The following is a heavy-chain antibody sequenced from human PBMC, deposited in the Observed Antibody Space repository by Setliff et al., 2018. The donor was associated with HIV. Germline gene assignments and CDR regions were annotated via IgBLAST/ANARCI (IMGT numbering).Heavy chain of an antibody. CDR2: IYHSGNT. J-gene: IGHJ6*02. CDR3: ARDGSRTTGATGYYYGLDV. CDR1: GGSISSHY. V-gene: IGHV4-39*07. D-gene: IGHD1-1*01. Sequence: PSETLSLTCTVSGGSISSHYWSWIRQPPGKGLEWIGSIYHSGNTYYNPSLKSRVTISVDTSKNQFSLRLSSVTAADTAVYYCARDGSRTTGATGYYYGLDVWGQGTTVTVSS.